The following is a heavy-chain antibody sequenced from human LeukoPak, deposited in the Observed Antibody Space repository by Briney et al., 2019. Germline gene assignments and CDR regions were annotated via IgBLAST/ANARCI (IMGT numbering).Heavy chain of an antibody. Sequence: SETLSLTCTVSGGSISTYYWSWIRQPPGKGLEWGGSIHYSGRSNSNRSLTGRLTISVDTSKNQFSLKLSSVTASDTAVYYCARDQTTVTTAAWYFDLWGRGTLVTVSS. CDR1: GGSISTYY. V-gene: IGHV4-59*01. CDR3: ARDQTTVTTAAWYFDL. D-gene: IGHD4-17*01. CDR2: IHYSGRS. J-gene: IGHJ2*01.